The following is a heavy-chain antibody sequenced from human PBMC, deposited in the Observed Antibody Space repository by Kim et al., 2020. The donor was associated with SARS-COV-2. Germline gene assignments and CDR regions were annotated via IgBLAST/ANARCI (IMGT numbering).Heavy chain of an antibody. CDR1: GGTSSSYA. Sequence: SVKVSCKASGGTSSSYAISWVRQAPGQGLEWMGGIIPIFGTANYAQKFQGRVTITADESTSTAYMELSSLRSEDTAVYYCARAGDSSGYYTYYFDYWGQGTLVTVSS. V-gene: IGHV1-69*13. CDR2: IIPIFGTA. CDR3: ARAGDSSGYYTYYFDY. D-gene: IGHD3-22*01. J-gene: IGHJ4*02.